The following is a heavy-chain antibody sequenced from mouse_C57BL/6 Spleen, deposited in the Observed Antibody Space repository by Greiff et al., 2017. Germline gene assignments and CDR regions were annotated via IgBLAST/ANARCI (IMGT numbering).Heavy chain of an antibody. Sequence: QLQQPGAELVMPGASVKLSCKASGYTFTSYWMHWVKQRPGQGLEWIGEIDPSDSYTNYNQKFKGKSTLTVDKSSSTAYMQLSSLTSEDSAVYYCARRAYSNYEGYYYAMDYWGQGTSVTVSS. V-gene: IGHV1-69*01. D-gene: IGHD2-5*01. CDR1: GYTFTSYW. CDR2: IDPSDSYT. CDR3: ARRAYSNYEGYYYAMDY. J-gene: IGHJ4*01.